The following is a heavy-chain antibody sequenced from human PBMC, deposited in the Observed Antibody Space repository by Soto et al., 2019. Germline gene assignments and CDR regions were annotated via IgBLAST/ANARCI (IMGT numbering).Heavy chain of an antibody. J-gene: IGHJ6*02. V-gene: IGHV3-23*01. CDR3: AKSQWELDYYYYYGMDV. CDR1: GFTFSSYA. CDR2: ISGSGGST. Sequence: GGSLRLSCAASGFTFSSYAMSWVRQAPGKGLEWVSAISGSGGSTYYADTVKGRFTISRDNSKNTLYLQMNSLRAEDTAVYYCAKSQWELDYYYYYGMDVWGQGTTVTVS. D-gene: IGHD1-26*01.